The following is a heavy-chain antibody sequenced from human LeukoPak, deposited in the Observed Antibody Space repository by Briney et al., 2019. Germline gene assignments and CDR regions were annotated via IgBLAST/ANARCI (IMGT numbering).Heavy chain of an antibody. J-gene: IGHJ6*02. V-gene: IGHV4-31*03. CDR2: IYYSGGT. Sequence: PSETLSLTCTVSGGSISSGGYYWSWIRQHPGKGLEWIGYIYYSGGTYYNPSLKSRVTISVDTSKNQFSLKLSSVTAADTAVYYCARGSDRYYDFWSGYPYYYGMDVWGQGTTVTVSS. CDR1: GGSISSGGYY. CDR3: ARGSDRYYDFWSGYPYYYGMDV. D-gene: IGHD3-3*01.